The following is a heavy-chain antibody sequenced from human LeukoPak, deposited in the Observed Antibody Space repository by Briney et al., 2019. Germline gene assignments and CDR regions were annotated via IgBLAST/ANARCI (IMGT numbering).Heavy chain of an antibody. CDR1: SGSISTSNYY. Sequence: SETLSLTCTVSSGSISTSNYYWGWVRQPPGKAREWIVNICYSGSTYYSPSLKSRITISLDTTKNQFSLKLSSVTAADTAVYYCARAESGNHGSPYCYYMDVWGKGTTVTVSS. CDR2: ICYSGST. CDR3: ARAESGNHGSPYCYYMDV. J-gene: IGHJ6*03. V-gene: IGHV4-39*07. D-gene: IGHD1-14*01.